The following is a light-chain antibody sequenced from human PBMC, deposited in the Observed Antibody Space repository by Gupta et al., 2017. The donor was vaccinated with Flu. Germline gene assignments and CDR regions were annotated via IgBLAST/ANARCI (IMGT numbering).Light chain of an antibody. J-gene: IGKJ4*01. V-gene: IGKV1-5*03. CDR2: KAS. CDR1: RSLSSW. Sequence: GDRVTSTCRARRSLSSWLAWYQQKPGKAPNLLIYKASNLESGVPSRFSGSGSGTEFTLTISSLQPDDFATYYCQQYDSYSLTFGGGTKVEI. CDR3: QQYDSYSLT.